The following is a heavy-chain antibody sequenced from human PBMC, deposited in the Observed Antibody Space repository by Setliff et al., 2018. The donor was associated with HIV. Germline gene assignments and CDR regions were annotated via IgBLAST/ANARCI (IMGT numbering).Heavy chain of an antibody. CDR2: IKPDESER. V-gene: IGHV3-7*01. CDR3: ARVSGATRDFYYYYMDV. J-gene: IGHJ6*03. D-gene: IGHD1-26*01. Sequence: PGGSLRLSCAASGFSFSSYWMSWVRQAPGKGLEWVAHIKPDESERYYVDSVKGRFTISRDNAKTSLYLQMNSLRAEDTAVYYCARVSGATRDFYYYYMDVWGKGTTVTVSS. CDR1: GFSFSSYW.